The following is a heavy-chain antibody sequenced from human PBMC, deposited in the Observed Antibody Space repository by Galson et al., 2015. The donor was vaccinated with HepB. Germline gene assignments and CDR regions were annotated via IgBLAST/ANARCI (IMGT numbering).Heavy chain of an antibody. J-gene: IGHJ5*02. CDR1: GDSISSGGYY. V-gene: IGHV4-31*03. CDR3: ARDITGTGWFDP. D-gene: IGHD3-10*01. CDR2: IHYSGST. Sequence: TLSLTCTVSGDSISSGGYYWTWIRQHPGKGLEWIGYIHYSGSTYYNPSLKSRVTISVDTSKNQFSLKLSSVTAADTAVYYCARDITGTGWFDPWGQGTLVTVSS.